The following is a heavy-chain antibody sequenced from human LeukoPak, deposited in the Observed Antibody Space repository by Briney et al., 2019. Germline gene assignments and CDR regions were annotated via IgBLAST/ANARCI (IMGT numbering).Heavy chain of an antibody. CDR1: GYSISSGYY. V-gene: IGHV4-38-2*02. J-gene: IGHJ5*02. CDR3: ARSPTVRNWFDP. Sequence: SETLSLTCIVSGYSISSGYYWGWIRQPPGKGLEWIGSIYHSGSTYYNPSLKSRVTISVDTSKNQFSLKLSSVTAADTAVYYCARSPTVRNWFDPWGQGTLVTVSS. CDR2: IYHSGST. D-gene: IGHD4-17*01.